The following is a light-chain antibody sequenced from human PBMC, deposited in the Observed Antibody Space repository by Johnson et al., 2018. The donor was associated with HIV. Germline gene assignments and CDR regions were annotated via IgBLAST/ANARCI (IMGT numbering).Light chain of an antibody. CDR1: SSNIGNNY. V-gene: IGLV1-51*01. CDR3: GTWDSSLSDYV. CDR2: DNN. J-gene: IGLJ1*01. Sequence: QSVLTQPPSVSAAPGQKVTISCSGSSSNIGNNYVSWYQQLPGTAPKLLIYDNNKRPSGIPDRFSGSKSGTSATLGITGLQTGDEADYYCGTWDSSLSDYVFGTVTKVTVL.